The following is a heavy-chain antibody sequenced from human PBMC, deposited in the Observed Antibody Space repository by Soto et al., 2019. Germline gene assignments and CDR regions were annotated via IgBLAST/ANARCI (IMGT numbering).Heavy chain of an antibody. J-gene: IGHJ3*01. CDR3: ARANWGADDAFDL. D-gene: IGHD7-27*01. CDR2: ISSSSSTI. CDR1: GFTFSSYS. V-gene: IGHV3-48*01. Sequence: GGSLRLSCAASGFTFSSYSMNWVRQAPGKGLEWVSYISSSSSTIYYADSVKGRFTISRDNAKNSLYLQMNSLRAEDTAVYYCARANWGADDAFDLWGRGTMVTVSS.